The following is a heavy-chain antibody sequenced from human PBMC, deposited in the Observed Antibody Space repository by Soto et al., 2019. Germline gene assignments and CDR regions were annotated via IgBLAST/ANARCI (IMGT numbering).Heavy chain of an antibody. J-gene: IGHJ6*03. Sequence: SETLSLTCTVSGGSISSYYLSWIRQPPGKGLEWIGYIYYSGSTNYNPSLKSRVTISVDTSKNQFSLKLSSVTAADTAVYYCAREGYSYGFYYYYYYMDVWGKGTTVTVSS. D-gene: IGHD5-18*01. CDR1: GGSISSYY. CDR2: IYYSGST. V-gene: IGHV4-59*01. CDR3: AREGYSYGFYYYYYYMDV.